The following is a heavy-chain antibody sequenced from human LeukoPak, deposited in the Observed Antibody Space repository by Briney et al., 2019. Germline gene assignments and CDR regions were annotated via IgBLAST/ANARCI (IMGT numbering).Heavy chain of an antibody. V-gene: IGHV1-69*04. CDR2: IIPILGIA. Sequence: SVKVSCKASGGTFSSYAISWVRQAPGQGLEWMGRIIPILGIANYAQKFQGRVTITADESTSTAYMELSSLRSEDTAVYYCARTDEIAAPIDYWGQGTLVTVSS. D-gene: IGHD6-13*01. J-gene: IGHJ4*02. CDR1: GGTFSSYA. CDR3: ARTDEIAAPIDY.